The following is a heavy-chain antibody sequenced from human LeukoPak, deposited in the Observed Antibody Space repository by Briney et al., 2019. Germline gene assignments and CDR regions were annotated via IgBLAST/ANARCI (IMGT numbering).Heavy chain of an antibody. Sequence: GGSLRLSCAVSGFTVSSNYMNWVRQAPGKGLEWVSVIHAGGTTFYADSVKGRFTISRDNSKNTLYLQMNSLRAEDTAVYYCARDAYDFWSGYSTNYFDYWGQGTLVTVSS. CDR1: GFTVSSNY. CDR2: IHAGGTT. J-gene: IGHJ4*02. CDR3: ARDAYDFWSGYSTNYFDY. V-gene: IGHV3-53*05. D-gene: IGHD3-3*01.